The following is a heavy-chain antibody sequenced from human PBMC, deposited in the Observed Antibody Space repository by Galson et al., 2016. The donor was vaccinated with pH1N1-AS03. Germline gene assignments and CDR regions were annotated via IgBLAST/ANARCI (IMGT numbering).Heavy chain of an antibody. Sequence: SVKVSCKASGYTFSNYGITWVRQAPGRGLQWMGWIKNNNDNTIYGQNFQGRVTLTTDPSTNTAYMELKNLRSDDTGVYYCARAFEEYLLRDYSSVFDSWGQGTLGTVSS. J-gene: IGHJ4*02. CDR3: ARAFEEYLLRDYSSVFDS. D-gene: IGHD2/OR15-2a*01. CDR2: IKNNNDNT. CDR1: GYTFSNYG. V-gene: IGHV1-18*01.